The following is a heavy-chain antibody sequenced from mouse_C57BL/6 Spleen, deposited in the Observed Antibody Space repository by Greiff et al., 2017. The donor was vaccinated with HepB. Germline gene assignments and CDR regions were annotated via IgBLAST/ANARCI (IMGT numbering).Heavy chain of an antibody. D-gene: IGHD2-5*01. Sequence: QVQLQQPGAELVRPGSSVKLSCKASGYTFTSYWMHWVKQRPIQGLEWIGNIDPSDSETHYNQKFKDKATLTVDKSSSTAYMQLSSLTSEDSAVYYCARSGGSNYNYYAMDYWGQGTSVTVSS. CDR1: GYTFTSYW. V-gene: IGHV1-52*01. J-gene: IGHJ4*01. CDR2: IDPSDSET. CDR3: ARSGGSNYNYYAMDY.